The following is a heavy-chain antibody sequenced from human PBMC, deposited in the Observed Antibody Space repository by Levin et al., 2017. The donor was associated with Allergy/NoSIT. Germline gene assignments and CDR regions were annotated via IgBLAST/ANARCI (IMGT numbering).Heavy chain of an antibody. CDR1: GFTFRSYA. CDR3: ARETPSTPGHNWKGGGEY. CDR2: ISYDGSEK. V-gene: IGHV3-30*04. Sequence: PGGSLRLSCAASGFTFRSYAMHWVRQAPGKGLEWVAVISYDGSEKYYADSVKGRFSISRDNSKNTLDLQMDSLRVEDTAVYYCARETPSTPGHNWKGGGEYWGQGTLVTVSS. D-gene: IGHD1-1*01. J-gene: IGHJ4*02.